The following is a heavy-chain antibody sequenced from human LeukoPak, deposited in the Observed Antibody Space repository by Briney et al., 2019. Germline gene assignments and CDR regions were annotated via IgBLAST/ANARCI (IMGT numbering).Heavy chain of an antibody. J-gene: IGHJ4*02. CDR2: IYYSGST. Sequence: PSETLSLTCTVSGGSISSSSYYWGWLRQPPGKGLEWIGSIYYSGSTYYNPSLKSRVTISVDTSKNQFSLKLSSVTAADTAVYYCARLSFRTRVDYWGQGTLVIVSS. V-gene: IGHV4-39*01. CDR1: GGSISSSSYY. CDR3: ARLSFRTRVDY. D-gene: IGHD3-16*02.